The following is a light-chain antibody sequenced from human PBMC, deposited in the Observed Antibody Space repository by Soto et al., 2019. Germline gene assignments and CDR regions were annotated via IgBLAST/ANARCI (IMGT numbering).Light chain of an antibody. CDR2: WAS. Sequence: DIVITQSPDSLPVSLRERATINCKSSHSVLYIHTNKNYLAWYQQKPRHPPKLLIXWASTRESGVPDRFSGSGSGTDFTLTISSLQDEDVAVYYCQQYFTTHRLGFSGGTKVDIK. J-gene: IGKJ4*01. CDR3: QQYFTTHRLG. CDR1: HSVLYIHTNKNY. V-gene: IGKV4-1*01.